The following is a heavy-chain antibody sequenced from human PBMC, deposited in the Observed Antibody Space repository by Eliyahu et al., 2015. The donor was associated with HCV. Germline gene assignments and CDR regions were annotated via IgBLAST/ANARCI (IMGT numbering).Heavy chain of an antibody. CDR1: GGSFSGYY. V-gene: IGHV4-34*01. CDR3: ARLTSSHGWLQH. CDR2: INHSGGT. J-gene: IGHJ1*01. Sequence: QVQLQQWGAGLLKPSETLSLTCAVYGGSFSGYYWSWIRQPPGKGLEWIGEINHSGGTNYSPSLKSRVTISVGTSKNQFSLKLSSVTAADTGVYYCARLTSSHGWLQHWGQGTLVTVSS. D-gene: IGHD3-16*01.